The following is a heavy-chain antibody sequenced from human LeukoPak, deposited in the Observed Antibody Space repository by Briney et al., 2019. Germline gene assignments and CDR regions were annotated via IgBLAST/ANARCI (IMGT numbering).Heavy chain of an antibody. Sequence: ASVKVSCKASGYTFTSYYMHWVRQASGQGLEWMGIINPSGGSTSYAQKFQGRVTMTRDTSTSTVYMELSSLRSEDTAVYYCARDGYGDIFFDYWGQGTLVTVSS. J-gene: IGHJ4*02. CDR1: GYTFTSYY. V-gene: IGHV1-46*01. CDR2: INPSGGST. D-gene: IGHD4-17*01. CDR3: ARDGYGDIFFDY.